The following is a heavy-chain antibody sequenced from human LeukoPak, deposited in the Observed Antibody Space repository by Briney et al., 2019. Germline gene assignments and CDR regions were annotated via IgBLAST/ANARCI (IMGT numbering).Heavy chain of an antibody. D-gene: IGHD2-2*01. CDR2: ISRKSDFK. V-gene: IGHV3-21*01. CDR3: ARADCSSSTCYLRRSWFDP. CDR1: GFSFNYYD. Sequence: GGSLRLSCAGSGFSFNYYDMNWVRQAPGKGLEWVSSISRKSDFKYYSDSVRGRFTISRDNAENSLYLQMNSLRAEDTAVYYCARADCSSSTCYLRRSWFDPWGQGTLVTVSS. J-gene: IGHJ5*02.